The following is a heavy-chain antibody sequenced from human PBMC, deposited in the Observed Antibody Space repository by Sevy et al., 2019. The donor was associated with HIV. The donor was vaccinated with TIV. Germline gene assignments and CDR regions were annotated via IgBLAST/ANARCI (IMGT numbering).Heavy chain of an antibody. J-gene: IGHJ6*02. CDR1: GFTFSNSW. D-gene: IGHD2-15*01. Sequence: GESLKISCKVSGFTFSNSWIGWVRQMPGKGLEWMGIIYPGDSDTRYSPSFQGQVTIVADKSTATAYLEWTSLKASDTATYYCARRGGHVGKGDPLGYNGMEVWGQGTTVTVSS. CDR3: ARRGGHVGKGDPLGYNGMEV. CDR2: IYPGDSDT. V-gene: IGHV5-51*01.